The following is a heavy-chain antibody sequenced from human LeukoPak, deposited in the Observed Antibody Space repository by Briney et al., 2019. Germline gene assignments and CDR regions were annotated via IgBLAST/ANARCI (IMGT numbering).Heavy chain of an antibody. V-gene: IGHV3-7*03. CDR2: IKQDGSEK. Sequence: PGGSLRLSCVVSGFTFSSYWMSWVRQAPGKGLEWVANIKQDGSEKHYVDSVKGRSTISRDNAKNSLYLQMNGLRAEDTAVYYCARPAYYYGMDAWGQGTTVTVS. CDR3: ARPAYYYGMDA. J-gene: IGHJ6*02. CDR1: GFTFSSYW.